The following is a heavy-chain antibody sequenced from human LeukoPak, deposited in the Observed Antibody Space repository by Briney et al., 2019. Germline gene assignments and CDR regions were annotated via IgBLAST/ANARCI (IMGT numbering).Heavy chain of an antibody. V-gene: IGHV3-66*01. CDR1: GFTVSSNY. CDR2: IYSGGST. Sequence: GGSLRLSCAASGFTVSSNYMSWVHQAPGKGLEWGSVIYSGGSTYYADSVKGRFTIYRDNSKNTLYLKMTSLRAEDTAVYYCARDLGAISDYWGQGTLVTVSS. CDR3: ARDLGAISDY. J-gene: IGHJ4*02. D-gene: IGHD1-26*01.